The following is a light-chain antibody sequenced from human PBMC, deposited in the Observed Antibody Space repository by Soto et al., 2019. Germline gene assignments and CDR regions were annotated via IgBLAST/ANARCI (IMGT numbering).Light chain of an antibody. Sequence: EIVLTQSPGTLSLSPGERVTLSCRASQSVRGTYLAWYQHKPGQAPRLLIYGASSRATGIPDRFSGSGSGADFTLTISRLEPEDFAVYFCHQYGTSPLTVGGGTKVEIK. J-gene: IGKJ4*01. CDR2: GAS. CDR1: QSVRGTY. V-gene: IGKV3-20*01. CDR3: HQYGTSPLT.